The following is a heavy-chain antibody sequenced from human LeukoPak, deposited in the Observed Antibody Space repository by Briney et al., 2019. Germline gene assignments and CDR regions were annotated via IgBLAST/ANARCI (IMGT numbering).Heavy chain of an antibody. J-gene: IGHJ4*02. V-gene: IGHV5-51*01. Sequence: GESLKISCTGSGYTYTSYWIAWVRQMSGKGLEWMGVIYPGDSDTRYSPSFQGQVTISADKSISTAYLQWRSLKTSDTAMYYCARILRNFDWSTFDFWGQGALVTVSS. CDR3: ARILRNFDWSTFDF. CDR2: IYPGDSDT. D-gene: IGHD3-9*01. CDR1: GYTYTSYW.